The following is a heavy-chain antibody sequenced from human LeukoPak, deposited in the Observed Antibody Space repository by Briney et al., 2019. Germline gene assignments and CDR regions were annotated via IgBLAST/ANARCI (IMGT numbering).Heavy chain of an antibody. CDR2: IYYSGST. D-gene: IGHD3-10*01. V-gene: IGHV4-39*07. Sequence: SETLSLTCTVSGGSISSSSYYWGWIRQPPGKGLEWIGSIYYSGSTYYNPSLKSRVTITVDTSKNQFSLKLSSVTAADTAVYYCARPAMVRGPGLGDFDYWGQGTPVTVSS. J-gene: IGHJ4*02. CDR1: GGSISSSSYY. CDR3: ARPAMVRGPGLGDFDY.